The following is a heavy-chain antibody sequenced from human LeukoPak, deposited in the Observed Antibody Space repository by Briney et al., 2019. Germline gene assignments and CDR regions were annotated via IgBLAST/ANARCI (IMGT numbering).Heavy chain of an antibody. D-gene: IGHD3-9*01. CDR1: GFTFSNYA. J-gene: IGHJ4*02. CDR3: AKGAATNDVLTGYFPLFDY. V-gene: IGHV3-23*01. CDR2: ISGSGGST. Sequence: GGSLRLSCAASGFTFSNYAMSWVRQAPGKGLEWVSAISGSGGSTYYADSVKGRFTISRDNSKTTLYLQMNSLRAGDTAVCYCAKGAATNDVLTGYFPLFDYWGQGTLVTVSS.